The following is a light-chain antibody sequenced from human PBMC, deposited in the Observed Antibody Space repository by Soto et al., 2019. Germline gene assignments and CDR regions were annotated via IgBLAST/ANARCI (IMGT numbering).Light chain of an antibody. V-gene: IGKV3-20*01. Sequence: EIVLTQSPGTLSLSPGERATLSCRASQSVSSSYLAWYQQKPGQAPRLRTYGASSSATGIPDRFSGSGSGTDFTLTISRLEPEEFAVYYCQQYGSSLYTFGQGTKLEIK. J-gene: IGKJ2*01. CDR2: GAS. CDR3: QQYGSSLYT. CDR1: QSVSSSY.